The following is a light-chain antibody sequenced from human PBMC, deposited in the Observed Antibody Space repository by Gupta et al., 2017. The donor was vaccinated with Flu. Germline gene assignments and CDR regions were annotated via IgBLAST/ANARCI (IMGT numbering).Light chain of an antibody. CDR3: SSYTIISTFYV. V-gene: IGLV2-14*01. CDR1: SSDVGRSDS. CDR2: DVS. Sequence: QSALTQPASESGPPGQSLTISCTGTSSDVGRSDSASWYQQHPGKAPKLLMYDVSNRHSGGSCRCSCSKSGNTASLTISGLQSEDETDYYCSSYTIISTFYVFGTGTKVTVL. J-gene: IGLJ1*01.